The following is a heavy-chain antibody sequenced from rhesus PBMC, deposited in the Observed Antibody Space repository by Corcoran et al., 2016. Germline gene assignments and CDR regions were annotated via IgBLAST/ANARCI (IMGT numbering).Heavy chain of an antibody. Sequence: QLQLQESGPGLVKPSETLSLTCAVSGYSISSGYGWSWIRHPPGKGLEWIGYISYSGSTSYNPSLKRRVTSSRDTSKNQFSLKLSSVTAADTAVYYCAAGYSSGWYDYGLDSWGQGVVVTVSS. J-gene: IGHJ6*01. CDR1: GYSISSGYG. V-gene: IGHV4-122*02. CDR3: AAGYSSGWYDYGLDS. D-gene: IGHD6-31*01. CDR2: ISYSGST.